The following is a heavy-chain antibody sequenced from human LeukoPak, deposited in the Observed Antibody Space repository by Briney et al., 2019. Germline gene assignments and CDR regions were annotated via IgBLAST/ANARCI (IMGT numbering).Heavy chain of an antibody. CDR1: EFTFSSYW. J-gene: IGHJ4*02. V-gene: IGHV3-7*03. D-gene: IGHD1-1*01. CDR2: IKQDGREK. Sequence: GGSLRLSCAASEFTFSSYWMSWVRQAPGKGPEWVANIKQDGREKNYVDSVKGRFTISRDNAKNSLYLQMNSLRAEDTALYYCAKDSSYSTATTSLDHWGQGTLVTVSS. CDR3: AKDSSYSTATTSLDH.